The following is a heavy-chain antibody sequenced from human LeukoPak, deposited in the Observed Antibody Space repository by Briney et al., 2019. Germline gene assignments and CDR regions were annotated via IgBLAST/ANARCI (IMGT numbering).Heavy chain of an antibody. CDR1: GYTFPSYG. Sequence: ASVKVSCKASGYTFPSYGISWVRQAPGQGPEWMGWISAYNGKTKYAQKVQGRVTMTTDTSTSTAYMELRSLRSDDTAVYYCARDITIPRYYGMDVWGQGTTVTVSS. V-gene: IGHV1-18*01. D-gene: IGHD3-3*01. J-gene: IGHJ6*02. CDR3: ARDITIPRYYGMDV. CDR2: ISAYNGKT.